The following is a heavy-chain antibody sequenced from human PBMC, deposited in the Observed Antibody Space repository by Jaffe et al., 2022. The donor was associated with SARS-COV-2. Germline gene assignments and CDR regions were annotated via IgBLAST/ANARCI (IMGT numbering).Heavy chain of an antibody. Sequence: QVQLVESGGGVVQPGRSLRLSCAASGFTFSSYGMHWVRQAPGKGLEWVAVISYDGSNKYYADSVKGRFTISRDNSKNTLYLQMNSLRAEDTAVYYCAKDYCSSTSCFYEDYYYGRDVWGQGTTVTVSS. V-gene: IGHV3-30*18. CDR2: ISYDGSNK. CDR1: GFTFSSYG. CDR3: AKDYCSSTSCFYEDYYYGRDV. D-gene: IGHD2-2*01. J-gene: IGHJ6*02.